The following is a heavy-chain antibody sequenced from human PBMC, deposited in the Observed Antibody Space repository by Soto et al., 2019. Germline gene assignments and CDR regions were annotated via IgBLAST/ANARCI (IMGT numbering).Heavy chain of an antibody. V-gene: IGHV1-69*01. CDR3: ARGWGYDSSYYYYAY. J-gene: IGHJ4*02. Sequence: QVQLVQSGAEVRKPGSSVKVSCKASGGTFSRHAISWVRQAPGQGLEWMGGIIPIFGTANHAQKFQGRVTIIADESTSTAYMEVSSLSSEDTAIYYCARGWGYDSSYYYYAYCGQEPLVIVSS. CDR2: IIPIFGTA. CDR1: GGTFSRHA. D-gene: IGHD3-22*01.